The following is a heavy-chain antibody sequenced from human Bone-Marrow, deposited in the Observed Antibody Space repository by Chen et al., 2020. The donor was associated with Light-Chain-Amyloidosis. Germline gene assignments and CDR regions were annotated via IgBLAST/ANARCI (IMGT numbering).Heavy chain of an antibody. J-gene: IGHJ5*02. V-gene: IGHV4-34*01. CDR1: GGSFSGYY. CDR2: INHSGST. CDR3: ARGNTAIVVVVAAIDWFDP. D-gene: IGHD2-15*01. Sequence: QVQLQQWGAGLLKPSETLSLTCAVYGGSFSGYYWSWIRQPPGKGLEWSGEINHSGSTNYNPSLKGRGTIAVDTSKNQFSLRLSSVTAADTAVYYCARGNTAIVVVVAAIDWFDPWGQGTLVTVSS.